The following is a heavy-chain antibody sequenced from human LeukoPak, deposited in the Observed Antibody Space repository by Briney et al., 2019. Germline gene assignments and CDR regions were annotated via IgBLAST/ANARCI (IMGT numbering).Heavy chain of an antibody. CDR2: ICGHGISI. Sequence: GGSLRLSCEASGFTFSNYAMSWVRQAPGKGLEWVSGICGHGISIYYADSVKGRFTISRDTSLNTLYLQMNNLRAEDTAVYFCAKRGVVIRGILVIGYHQEAYHYDFWGQGVLVTVSS. J-gene: IGHJ4*02. CDR3: AKRGVVIRGILVIGYHQEAYHYDF. CDR1: GFTFSNYA. D-gene: IGHD3-10*01. V-gene: IGHV3-23*01.